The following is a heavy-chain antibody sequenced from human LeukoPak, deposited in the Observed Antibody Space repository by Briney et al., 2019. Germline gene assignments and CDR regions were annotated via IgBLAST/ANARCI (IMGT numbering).Heavy chain of an antibody. V-gene: IGHV4-61*02. CDR2: IYTSGGT. Sequence: SETLSLTCTVSGGSISSGSYYWSWIRQPAGKGLEWIGRIYTSGGTNYNPSLKSRVTISVDTSKNQFSLKLSSVTAADTAVYYCARVAYCSGGSCYSLNYYYMDVWGKGTTVTISS. D-gene: IGHD2-15*01. CDR1: GGSISSGSYY. CDR3: ARVAYCSGGSCYSLNYYYMDV. J-gene: IGHJ6*03.